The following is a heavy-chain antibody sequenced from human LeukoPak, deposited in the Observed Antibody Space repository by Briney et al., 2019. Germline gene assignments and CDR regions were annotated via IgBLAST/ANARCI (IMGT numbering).Heavy chain of an antibody. CDR3: ASLEYYYDSSGYYFRY. Sequence: SETLSLTCTVSGGSISSSSYYWGWIRQPPGKGLEWIGSIYYSGSTCYNPSLKSRVTISVDTSKNQFSLKLGSVTAADTAVYYCASLEYYYDSSGYYFRYWGQGTLVTVSS. CDR2: IYYSGST. CDR1: GGSISSSSYY. D-gene: IGHD3-22*01. V-gene: IGHV4-39*01. J-gene: IGHJ4*02.